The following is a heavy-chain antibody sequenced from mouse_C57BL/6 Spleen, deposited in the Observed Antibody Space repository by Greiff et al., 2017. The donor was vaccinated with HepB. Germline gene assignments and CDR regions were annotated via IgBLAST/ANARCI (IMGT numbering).Heavy chain of an antibody. D-gene: IGHD2-5*01. CDR2: INPNNGGT. CDR3: ARYSKRDWYFDV. J-gene: IGHJ1*03. Sequence: EVQLQQSGPELVKPGASVKMSCKASGYTFTDYNMHWVKQSHGKSLEWIGYINPNNGGTSYNQKFKGKATLTVNKSSSTAYMELRSLTSEDSAVYYCARYSKRDWYFDVWGTGTTVTVSS. CDR1: GYTFTDYN. V-gene: IGHV1-22*01.